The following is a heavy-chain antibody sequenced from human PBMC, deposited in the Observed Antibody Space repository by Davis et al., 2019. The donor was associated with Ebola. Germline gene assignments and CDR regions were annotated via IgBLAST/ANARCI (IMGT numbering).Heavy chain of an antibody. CDR1: GYTFTSYY. J-gene: IGHJ4*02. V-gene: IGHV1-46*01. CDR3: ARQLGGGGLDY. Sequence: AASVKVSCKASGYTFTSYYMHWVRQAPGQGLEWMGIINPSGGSTSYAPKFQGRVTMTRDTSTSTVYMELSSLISEDTAVIYCARQLGGGGLDYWGQGTLVTVSS. D-gene: IGHD6-6*01. CDR2: INPSGGST.